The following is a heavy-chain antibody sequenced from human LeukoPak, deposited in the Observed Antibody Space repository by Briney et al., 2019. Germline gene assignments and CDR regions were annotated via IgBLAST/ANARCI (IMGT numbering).Heavy chain of an antibody. CDR1: GYTFTSYY. D-gene: IGHD2-15*01. CDR2: INPSGGST. J-gene: IGHJ5*02. CDR3: ARSGGGGSYWFDP. V-gene: IGHV1-46*01. Sequence: ASVKVSCKSSGYTFTSYYMHWVRQAPGQGLEWMGIINPSGGSTSYAQNSQGRVTMTRDTSTSTVYMDLSSLRSEDTAVYYCARSGGGGSYWFDPWGQGTLVTVSS.